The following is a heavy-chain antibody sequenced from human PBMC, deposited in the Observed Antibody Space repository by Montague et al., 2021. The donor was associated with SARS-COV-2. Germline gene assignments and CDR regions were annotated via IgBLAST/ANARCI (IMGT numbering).Heavy chain of an antibody. CDR1: GDSVSSNSAA. CDR2: TYYRSKWYN. Sequence: CAISGDSVSSNSAAWNWIRQSPSRGLEWLGRTYYRSKWYNDYAVSVKSRITINPDTSKNQFSLQLNSVTPEDTAVYCCARGLWFGELLSLYYYYGMDVWGQGTTVTVSS. D-gene: IGHD3-10*01. J-gene: IGHJ6*02. V-gene: IGHV6-1*01. CDR3: ARGLWFGELLSLYYYYGMDV.